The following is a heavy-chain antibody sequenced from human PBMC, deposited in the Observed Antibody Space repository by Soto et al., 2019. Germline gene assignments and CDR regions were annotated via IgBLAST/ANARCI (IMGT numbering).Heavy chain of an antibody. V-gene: IGHV4-59*01. CDR2: IYYRGST. CDR1: GCSIRGYY. J-gene: IGHJ6*02. Sequence: PSETLSLTCHVSGCSIRGYYWSWIRQPPGKGLEYIGYIYYRGSTNYNPSLESRVTMSVDTSRNQFSLKVNSVTAADTAVYYCARQQLLPFYYALDVWGQGTTVTVSS. CDR3: ARQQLLPFYYALDV. D-gene: IGHD6-13*01.